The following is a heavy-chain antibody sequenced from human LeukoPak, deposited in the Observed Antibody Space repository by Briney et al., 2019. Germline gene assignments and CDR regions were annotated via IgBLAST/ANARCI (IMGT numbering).Heavy chain of an antibody. J-gene: IGHJ4*02. CDR1: GFTFSSYA. V-gene: IGHV3-23*01. CDR3: AKDAPVDIVVVPAANS. Sequence: GGSLRLSCAASGFTFSSYAMSWVRQAPGKGLEWVSAISGSGGSTYYADSVKGRFTISRDNSENTLYLQMNSLRAEDTAVYYCAKDAPVDIVVVPAANSWGQGTLVTVSS. D-gene: IGHD2-2*01. CDR2: ISGSGGST.